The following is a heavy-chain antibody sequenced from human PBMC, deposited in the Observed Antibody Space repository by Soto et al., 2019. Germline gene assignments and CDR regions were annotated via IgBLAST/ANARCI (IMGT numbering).Heavy chain of an antibody. D-gene: IGHD3-9*01. V-gene: IGHV3-66*01. J-gene: IGHJ3*02. CDR3: ARDPDFYDILTGDGDDAFDI. CDR1: GFTVSSNY. Sequence: PGGSLRLSCAASGFTVSSNYMSWVRQAPGKGLEWVSVIYSGGSTYYADSVKGRFTISRDNSKNTLYLQMNSLRAEDTAVYYCARDPDFYDILTGDGDDAFDIWGQGTMVTVSS. CDR2: IYSGGST.